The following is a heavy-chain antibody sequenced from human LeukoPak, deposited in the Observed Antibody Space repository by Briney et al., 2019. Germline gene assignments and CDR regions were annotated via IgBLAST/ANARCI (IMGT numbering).Heavy chain of an antibody. Sequence: GGSLRLSCAASGFTFSSYWMSWVRQAPGKGLEWVANIKQDGSEKYHVDSVKGRFTISRDNAKNSLSLQMNSLRAEDTAVYYCARALGRLHPYYYSYSMDVWGQGTTVTVS. CDR1: GFTFSSYW. CDR2: IKQDGSEK. CDR3: ARALGRLHPYYYSYSMDV. V-gene: IGHV3-7*01. D-gene: IGHD5-24*01. J-gene: IGHJ6*02.